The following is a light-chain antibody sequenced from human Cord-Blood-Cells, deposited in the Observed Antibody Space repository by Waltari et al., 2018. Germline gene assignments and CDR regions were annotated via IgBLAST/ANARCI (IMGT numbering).Light chain of an antibody. CDR3: CSYAGSYTLV. Sequence: QSALTQPASVSGSPGQSITISCTGTSSDVGGYNSVSWYQQHPGKAPKLMIYDVSNRPSGVSNRFSGSKSGNTASLTISGLQAEDEADYYCCSYAGSYTLVFGGGTKLTVL. V-gene: IGLV2-14*01. J-gene: IGLJ3*02. CDR2: DVS. CDR1: SSDVGGYNS.